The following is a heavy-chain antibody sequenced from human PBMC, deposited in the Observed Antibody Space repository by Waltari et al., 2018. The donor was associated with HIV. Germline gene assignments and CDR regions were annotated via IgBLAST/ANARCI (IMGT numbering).Heavy chain of an antibody. CDR2: ISSSGSTI. D-gene: IGHD1-26*01. V-gene: IGHV3-48*03. J-gene: IGHJ4*02. CDR3: ARDGSSYYGLDY. CDR1: GFPFSTYE. Sequence: EVQVVESGGGLVQPGGSLRLSCAASGFPFSTYEMNWVRQAPGNGLEWVSYISSSGSTIYYADSVKGRFTISRDNAKNSLYLQMNSLRAEDTAVYFCARDGSSYYGLDYWGRGTLVTVSS.